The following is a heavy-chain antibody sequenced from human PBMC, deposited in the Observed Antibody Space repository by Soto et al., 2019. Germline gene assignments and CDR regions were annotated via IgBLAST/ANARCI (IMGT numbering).Heavy chain of an antibody. CDR1: GDTFSFYS. D-gene: IGHD3-10*01. J-gene: IGHJ4*02. Sequence: QVQLVQSGAEVKKPGSSVRVSCKASGDTFSFYSINWVRQAPGLGLEWMGRINPILSMSNYAQRFQGRVTVTADKSTSTAYMELSSLRSEDTAMYYCASSYGSGYRAFDYWGQVALVTVSS. CDR2: INPILSMS. V-gene: IGHV1-69*02. CDR3: ASSYGSGYRAFDY.